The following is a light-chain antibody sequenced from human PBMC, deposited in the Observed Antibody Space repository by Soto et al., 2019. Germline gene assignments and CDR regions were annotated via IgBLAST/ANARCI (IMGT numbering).Light chain of an antibody. J-gene: IGLJ3*02. CDR1: SGHSSYA. CDR3: QTWGTGPWV. Sequence: QLVLTQSPSASASLGASVKLTCTLSSGHSSYAIAWQQQQPEKGPRYLMKLNSDGSHSKGDGIPDRFSGSNSGAERYLTISSLQSEDEADYYCQTWGTGPWVFGGGTKLTVL. CDR2: LNSDGSH. V-gene: IGLV4-69*01.